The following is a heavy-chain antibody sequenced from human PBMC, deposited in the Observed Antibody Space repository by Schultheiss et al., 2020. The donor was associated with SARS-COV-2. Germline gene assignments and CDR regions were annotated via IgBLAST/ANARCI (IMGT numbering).Heavy chain of an antibody. CDR2: IIPIFGIA. V-gene: IGHV1-69*13. J-gene: IGHJ6*03. CDR1: GYTFTSYG. D-gene: IGHD3-10*01. Sequence: SVKVSCKASGYTFTSYGISWVRQAPGQGLEWMGRIIPIFGIANYAQKFQGRVTITADESTSTAYMELSSLRSEDTAVYYCARDPARITMVRGLNYYYMDVWGKGTTVTVSS. CDR3: ARDPARITMVRGLNYYYMDV.